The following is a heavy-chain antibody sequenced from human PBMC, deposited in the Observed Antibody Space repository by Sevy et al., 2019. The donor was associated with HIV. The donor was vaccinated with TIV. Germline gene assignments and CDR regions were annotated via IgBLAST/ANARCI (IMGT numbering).Heavy chain of an antibody. J-gene: IGHJ4*02. CDR3: ARGVRDFWSGYPDY. CDR2: IKQDESEK. D-gene: IGHD3-3*01. V-gene: IGHV3-7*01. Sequence: GGSLRLSCAASGFTFTNYWMSWVRQTPGKGLEWVATIKQDESEKYYVDSVKGRFAISRDNGKNSLYLQMNSLRVEDTAVYYCARGVRDFWSGYPDYWGQGTLVTVSS. CDR1: GFTFTNYW.